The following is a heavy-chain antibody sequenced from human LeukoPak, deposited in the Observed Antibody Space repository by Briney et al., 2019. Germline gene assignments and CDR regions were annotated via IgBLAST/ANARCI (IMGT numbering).Heavy chain of an antibody. D-gene: IGHD4-17*01. Sequence: PGGSLRLSCAASGFTFSSYGMHWVRQAPGKGLEWVAVISYDGSNKYYADSVKGRFTISRDNSKNTLYLQMNSLRAEDTAVYYCARPTVTTGVDYWGQGTPVTVSS. J-gene: IGHJ4*02. CDR1: GFTFSSYG. CDR3: ARPTVTTGVDY. CDR2: ISYDGSNK. V-gene: IGHV3-30*03.